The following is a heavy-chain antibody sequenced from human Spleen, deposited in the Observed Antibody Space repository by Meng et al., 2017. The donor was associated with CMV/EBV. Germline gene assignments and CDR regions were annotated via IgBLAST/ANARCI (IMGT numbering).Heavy chain of an antibody. D-gene: IGHD6-19*01. CDR1: GFTFSSYN. V-gene: IGHV3-48*04. Sequence: GGSLRLSCVASGFTFSSYNMNWVRQAPGKGLEWVSYISASGSAIYYADSVKGRFTISRDNAKNSLYLHMNSLRAEDTAVYYCARDRGTSGWYNLDYWGQGTLVTVSS. J-gene: IGHJ4*02. CDR2: ISASGSAI. CDR3: ARDRGTSGWYNLDY.